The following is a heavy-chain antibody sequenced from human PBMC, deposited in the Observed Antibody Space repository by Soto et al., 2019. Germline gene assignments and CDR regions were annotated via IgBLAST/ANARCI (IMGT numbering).Heavy chain of an antibody. CDR3: ARVEMEMTTIGNY. CDR2: ISSSGSTI. CDR1: GFTFSSYE. Sequence: LRLSCAASGFTFSSYEMNWVRQAPGKGLEWVSYISSSGSTIYYADSVKGRFTISRDNAKNSLYLQMNSLRAEDTAVYYCARVEMEMTTIGNYWGQGTLVTVS. V-gene: IGHV3-48*03. D-gene: IGHD4-4*01. J-gene: IGHJ4*02.